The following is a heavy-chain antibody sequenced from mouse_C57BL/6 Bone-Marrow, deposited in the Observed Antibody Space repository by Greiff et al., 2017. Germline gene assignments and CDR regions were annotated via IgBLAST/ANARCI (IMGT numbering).Heavy chain of an antibody. CDR3: ARENGYYVWFAY. CDR1: GYSITSGYY. CDR2: ISYDGST. Sequence: ESGPGLVKPSQSLSLTCSVTGYSITSGYYWNWIRQFPGNKLEWMGYISYDGSTNYNPSLKNRIYITRDTSKNQFFLKLNSVTTEDTATYYCARENGYYVWFAYWGQGTLVTVSA. D-gene: IGHD2-3*01. V-gene: IGHV3-6*01. J-gene: IGHJ3*01.